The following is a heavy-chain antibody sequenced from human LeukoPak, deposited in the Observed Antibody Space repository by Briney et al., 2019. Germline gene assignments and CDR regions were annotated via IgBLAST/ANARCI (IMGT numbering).Heavy chain of an antibody. CDR2: INPNSGDT. J-gene: IGHJ5*02. Sequence: GASVKLSCKASGYTFTGYYMHWVRQAPGQGLEWMGWINPNSGDTNYAQKFQGRVTMTRDTSISTAYMELSRLRSDDTAMYYCARDQVVVVAAFDPWGQGTLVTVSS. CDR1: GYTFTGYY. CDR3: ARDQVVVVAAFDP. D-gene: IGHD2-15*01. V-gene: IGHV1-2*02.